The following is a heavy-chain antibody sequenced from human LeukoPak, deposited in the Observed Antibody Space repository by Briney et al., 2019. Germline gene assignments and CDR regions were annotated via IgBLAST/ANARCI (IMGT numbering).Heavy chain of an antibody. CDR2: ISAYNGNT. CDR3: ARDRGYYGSGSYDY. D-gene: IGHD3-10*01. V-gene: IGHV1-18*01. CDR1: GYTFTSYG. Sequence: ASVKVSCKASGYTFTSYGISWVRQAPGQGLEWMGWISAYNGNTNYAQKLQGRVTMNTDTSTSTAYMKLRSLRSDDTAVYYCARDRGYYGSGSYDYWGQGTLVTVSS. J-gene: IGHJ4*02.